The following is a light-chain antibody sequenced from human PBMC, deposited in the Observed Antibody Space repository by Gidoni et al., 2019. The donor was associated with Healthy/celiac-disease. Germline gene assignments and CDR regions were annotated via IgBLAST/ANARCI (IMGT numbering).Light chain of an antibody. J-gene: IGLJ1*01. CDR2: SNN. CDR3: AAWDDSLNGPLYV. V-gene: IGLV1-44*01. Sequence: QSVLTQPPSASGTPGQRVIISCSGSSSNIGSNTVNWYQQLPGTAPKLLIYSNNQRPSGVPDRFSGSKSGTSASLAISGLQSEDEADYYCAAWDDSLNGPLYVFGTGTKVTVL. CDR1: SSNIGSNT.